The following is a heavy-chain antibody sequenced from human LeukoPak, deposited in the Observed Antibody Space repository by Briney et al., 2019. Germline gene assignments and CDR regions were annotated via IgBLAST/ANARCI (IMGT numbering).Heavy chain of an antibody. Sequence: SSETLSLTCTVSGDSISSYYWTWIRQPPGKGLEWIGYIYYSGSTNYNPSLKSRVTISIDTSKNQLSLKLSSVTAADTAVYYCARVTAPSYFSYYMDVWGNGTTVTVSS. CDR2: IYYSGST. V-gene: IGHV4-59*01. J-gene: IGHJ6*03. CDR1: GDSISSYY. CDR3: ARVTAPSYFSYYMDV.